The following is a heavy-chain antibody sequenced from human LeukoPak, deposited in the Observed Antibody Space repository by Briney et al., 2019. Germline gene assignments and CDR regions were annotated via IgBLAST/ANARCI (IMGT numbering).Heavy chain of an antibody. D-gene: IGHD6-6*01. CDR1: GGSLSGYY. J-gene: IGHJ4*02. CDR3: ARGRIAARVFDY. CDR2: MNHSGST. V-gene: IGHV4-34*01. Sequence: SETLSLTCAVYGGSLSGYYWSWIRQPPGKGLEWIGEMNHSGSTNYNPSLKSRVTISVDTSKNQFSLKLSSVTAADTAVYCCARGRIAARVFDYWGQGTLVTVSS.